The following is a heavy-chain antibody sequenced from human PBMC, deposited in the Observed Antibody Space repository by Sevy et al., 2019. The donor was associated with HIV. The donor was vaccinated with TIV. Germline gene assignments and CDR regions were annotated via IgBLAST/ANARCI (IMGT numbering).Heavy chain of an antibody. CDR1: GYTFTSHG. CDR2: INTNTGNP. V-gene: IGHV7-4-1*02. D-gene: IGHD2-2*01. CDR3: ARTSRGIVVIPAAQHYYGMDV. Sequence: ASVKVSCKASGYTFTSHGMNWVRQAPGQGLEWMGWINTNTGNPTYAQGFTGRFVFSLDTSVSTAYLQISSLKAEDTAVYYCARTSRGIVVIPAAQHYYGMDVWGQGTTVTVSS. J-gene: IGHJ6*02.